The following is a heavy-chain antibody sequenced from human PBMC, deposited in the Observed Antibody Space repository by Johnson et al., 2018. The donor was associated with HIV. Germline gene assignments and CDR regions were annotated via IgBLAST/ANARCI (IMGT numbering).Heavy chain of an antibody. CDR2: IWYDGSNK. CDR1: GFTFSSYG. D-gene: IGHD5-24*01. Sequence: QVQLVESGGGVVQPGRSLRLSCTASGFTFSSYGMHWVRQAPGKGLEWVAVIWYDGSNKYYADSVKGRLTISRDNSKNTLYLQMNSLRAEDTAVYYCARDLRWSYDAFDIWGQGTMVTVSS. J-gene: IGHJ3*02. V-gene: IGHV3-33*01. CDR3: ARDLRWSYDAFDI.